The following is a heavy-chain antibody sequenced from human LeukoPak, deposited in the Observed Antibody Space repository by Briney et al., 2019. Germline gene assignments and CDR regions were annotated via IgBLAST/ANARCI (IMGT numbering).Heavy chain of an antibody. CDR3: ARDTMIFRNYYGLDV. J-gene: IGHJ6*02. D-gene: IGHD3/OR15-3a*01. CDR2: IKQDGSEK. V-gene: IGHV3-7*03. Sequence: GGSLRLSCAASGFTFNTYWMSWVRQAPGKGLEWVANIKQDGSEKYYVDSVKGRFTISRDNAKNSLYLQMNSLRAEDTAVYYCARDTMIFRNYYGLDVWGQGTTVTVSS. CDR1: GFTFNTYW.